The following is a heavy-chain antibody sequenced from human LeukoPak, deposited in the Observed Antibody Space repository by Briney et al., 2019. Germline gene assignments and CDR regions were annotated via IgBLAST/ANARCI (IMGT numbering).Heavy chain of an antibody. CDR3: AKDHLANYYYYYMDV. Sequence: PGGSLRLSCAASGFTFSSYGMHWVRQAPGKGLEWVAFIRYDGSNKYYADSMKGRFTISRDNSKNTLYLQMNSLRAEDTAVYYCAKDHLANYYYYYMDVWGKGTTVTISS. J-gene: IGHJ6*03. V-gene: IGHV3-30*02. CDR1: GFTFSSYG. CDR2: IRYDGSNK.